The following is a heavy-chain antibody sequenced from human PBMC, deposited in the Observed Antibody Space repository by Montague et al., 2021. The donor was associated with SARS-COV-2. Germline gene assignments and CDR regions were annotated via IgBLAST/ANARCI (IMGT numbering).Heavy chain of an antibody. CDR2: IYYSGST. J-gene: IGHJ4*02. CDR1: GGSISSGGYY. D-gene: IGHD3-3*01. Sequence: TLSLTCTVSGGSISSGGYYWSWIRQPPGKGLEWIGYIYYSGSTYYNPSLKSRVTISVDTSKNQFSLKLNSVTAAATAVYYCARAGITIFGVVTHYDYWGQGTLVTVSS. V-gene: IGHV4-31*03. CDR3: ARAGITIFGVVTHYDY.